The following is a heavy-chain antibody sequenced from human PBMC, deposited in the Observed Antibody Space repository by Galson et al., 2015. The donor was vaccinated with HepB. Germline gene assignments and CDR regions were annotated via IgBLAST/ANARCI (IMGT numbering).Heavy chain of an antibody. J-gene: IGHJ5*02. CDR1: GGSINSYF. D-gene: IGHD1-14*01. V-gene: IGHV4-59*01. CDR2: IYSTGTT. CDR3: VRETAGFWFDP. Sequence: TLSLTCTVSGGSINSYFWSWIRQPQGKGLEWIGYIYSTGTTNYNPSLKSRVTISVDTSTNQFSLNLNSVTAADTAVYYCVRETAGFWFDPWGQGTLVTVSS.